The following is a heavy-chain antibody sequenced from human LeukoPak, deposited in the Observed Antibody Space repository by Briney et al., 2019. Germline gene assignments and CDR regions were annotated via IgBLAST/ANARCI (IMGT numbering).Heavy chain of an antibody. CDR2: IYSSGST. D-gene: IGHD2-15*01. V-gene: IGHV4-59*08. J-gene: IGHJ4*02. CDR1: GGSISSFY. CDR3: ARSYCTAGSCYSKIFDS. Sequence: SETLSLTCTVSGGSISSFYWSWIRQPPGKALEWIGYIYSSGSTSYNPSLKSRVTISIDTSKSQFSLKLSSVTAADTAVYYCARSYCTAGSCYSKIFDSRGQGTLVTVSS.